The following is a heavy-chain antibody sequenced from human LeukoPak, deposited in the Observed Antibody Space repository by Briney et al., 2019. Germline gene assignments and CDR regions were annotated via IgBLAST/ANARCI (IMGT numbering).Heavy chain of an antibody. CDR1: GFTFSSHA. V-gene: IGHV3-23*01. J-gene: IGHJ2*01. D-gene: IGHD4-17*01. CDR3: AKDLTVTTPWYFDL. CDR2: ISGSGGST. Sequence: PGGSLRLSCAASGFTFSSHAMGWVRQAPGKGLEWVSAISGSGGSTYYADSVKGRFTISRDNSKNTLYLQMNSLRAEDTAVYYCAKDLTVTTPWYFDLWGRGTLVTVSS.